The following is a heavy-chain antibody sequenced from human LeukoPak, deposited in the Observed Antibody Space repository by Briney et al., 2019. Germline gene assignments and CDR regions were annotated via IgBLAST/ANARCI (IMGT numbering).Heavy chain of an antibody. Sequence: ASVKVSCKGSGYTFTGYYMHWVRQAPGQGLEWMGWINPNSGGTNYAQKFQGRVTMTRDTSISTAYMELSRLRSDDTAVYYCARALDYCSSTSCYRSFNAFDIWGQGTMVTVSS. V-gene: IGHV1-2*02. CDR1: GYTFTGYY. CDR3: ARALDYCSSTSCYRSFNAFDI. CDR2: INPNSGGT. J-gene: IGHJ3*02. D-gene: IGHD2-2*01.